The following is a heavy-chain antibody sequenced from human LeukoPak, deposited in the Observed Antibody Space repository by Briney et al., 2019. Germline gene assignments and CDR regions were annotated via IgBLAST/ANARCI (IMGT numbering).Heavy chain of an antibody. CDR2: IAYDGSRA. Sequence: GRSLRLSCAGSGFTFCGYGMHWFRQTPGKGLEWVAVIAYDGSRAFYADSVKGRFTISRDNSKNTQAVQMDDLRAEDTAVYYCTRYNNDHFDYWGQGTLVTVSS. D-gene: IGHD1-14*01. J-gene: IGHJ4*02. CDR1: GFTFCGYG. V-gene: IGHV3-33*01. CDR3: TRYNNDHFDY.